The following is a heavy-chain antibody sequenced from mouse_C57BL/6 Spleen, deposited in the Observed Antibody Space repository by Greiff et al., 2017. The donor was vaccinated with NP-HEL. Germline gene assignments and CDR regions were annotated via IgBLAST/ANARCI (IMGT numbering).Heavy chain of an antibody. J-gene: IGHJ3*01. CDR1: GFNIKDAY. Sequence: EVTLMESGAELVRPGASVKLSCTASGFNIKDAYMHWVKQRPEQGLEWIGWIDPENGDTEYASKFQGKATITADTSSNTDYLQRSSLTSEDTAVYYCTTQTAQGTSWFAYWGHGTLVTVSA. V-gene: IGHV14-4*01. D-gene: IGHD3-2*02. CDR3: TTQTAQGTSWFAY. CDR2: IDPENGDT.